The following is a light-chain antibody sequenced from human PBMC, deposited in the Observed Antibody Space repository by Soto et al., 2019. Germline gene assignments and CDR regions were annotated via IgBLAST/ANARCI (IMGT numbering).Light chain of an antibody. V-gene: IGKV1-5*01. CDR1: QSISSW. J-gene: IGKJ1*01. CDR2: DAS. Sequence: DIHMTQSPSTLSASVVDRVTITCRASQSISSWLAWYQQKPGKAPKLLIYDASSLESGVPSRFSGSGSGTEFTLTISSLQPDDFATYYCQQYNSYRWTFGQGTKVDIK. CDR3: QQYNSYRWT.